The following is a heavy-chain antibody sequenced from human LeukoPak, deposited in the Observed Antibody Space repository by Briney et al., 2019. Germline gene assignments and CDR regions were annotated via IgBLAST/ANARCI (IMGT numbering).Heavy chain of an antibody. Sequence: PGRSLRLSCAASGFTVSSKDMTWVRQAPGKGLEWVSVIYSGGNTYYTDSVKGRFSISRDSSKNTLYLQMNSLRAEDTAVYYCELYGDYGMDVWGQGTTVTVSS. CDR1: GFTVSSKD. D-gene: IGHD4-17*01. CDR3: ELYGDYGMDV. CDR2: IYSGGNT. J-gene: IGHJ6*02. V-gene: IGHV3-66*01.